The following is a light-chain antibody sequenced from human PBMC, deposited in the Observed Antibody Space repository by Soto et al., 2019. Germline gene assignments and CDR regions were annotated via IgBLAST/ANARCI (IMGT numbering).Light chain of an antibody. Sequence: EMVLTQSPATLSLSPGERATLSCRASQSVGGNLAWYQQTPGQAPRLLIYDASNRATGVPARFSGSGSGTDFTLTISSLEPEDFAVYYCQHRNNWLYTFGQGTKLEIK. CDR1: QSVGGN. V-gene: IGKV3-11*01. CDR2: DAS. CDR3: QHRNNWLYT. J-gene: IGKJ2*01.